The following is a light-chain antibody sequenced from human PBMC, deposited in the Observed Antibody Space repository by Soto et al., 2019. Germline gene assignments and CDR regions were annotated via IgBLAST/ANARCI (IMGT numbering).Light chain of an antibody. J-gene: IGLJ2*01. Sequence: QSALTQPPSVSGSPGQSVSISCTGTSSDVGNYNYVSWYQQHPGKAPKLMIFDVSRRPSGVPDRFSGSKSANTASLTISGLQAEDEADYYCCSEADNYFVIFGGGTQVTVL. CDR1: SSDVGNYNY. CDR3: CSEADNYFVI. V-gene: IGLV2-11*01. CDR2: DVS.